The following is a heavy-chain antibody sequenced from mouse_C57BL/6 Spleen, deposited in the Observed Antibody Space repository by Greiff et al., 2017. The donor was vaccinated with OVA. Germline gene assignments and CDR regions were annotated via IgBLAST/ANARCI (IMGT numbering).Heavy chain of an antibody. CDR3: APYGSSIDY. CDR2: INPNNGGT. V-gene: IGHV1-22*01. J-gene: IGHJ2*01. CDR1: GYTFPDYN. D-gene: IGHD1-1*01. Sequence: EVQLQQSGPELVKPGASVKMSCKASGYTFPDYNMHWVKQSHGKSLEWIGYINPNNGGTSYNQKFKGKATLTVNKSSSTAYMERRSLTSEDAAVYYCAPYGSSIDYWGQGTTLTVSS.